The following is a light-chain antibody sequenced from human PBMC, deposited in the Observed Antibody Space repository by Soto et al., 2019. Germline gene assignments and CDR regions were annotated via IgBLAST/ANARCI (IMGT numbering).Light chain of an antibody. Sequence: EIVLTQSPGTLSLSPGERATLSCRASQTVSSDYLAWYQQKPGQAPRLLIYGVSTRATGFPDRFSGSGSGTDFTLTISRLEPEDFAVYYCQQYGSSPYTFGQGTKLEIK. J-gene: IGKJ2*01. CDR2: GVS. CDR1: QTVSSDY. CDR3: QQYGSSPYT. V-gene: IGKV3-20*01.